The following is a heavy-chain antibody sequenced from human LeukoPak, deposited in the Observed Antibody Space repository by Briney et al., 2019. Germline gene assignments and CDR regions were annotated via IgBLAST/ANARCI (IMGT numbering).Heavy chain of an antibody. CDR3: ARGEGYSGYDLIDY. J-gene: IGHJ4*02. Sequence: PGGSLRFSCAASGFTFSSYSMNWVRQAPGKGLEWVSYISSSSSTIYYADSVKGRFTISRDNAKNSLYLQMNSLRAEDTAVYYCARGEGYSGYDLIDYWGQGTLVTVSS. CDR1: GFTFSSYS. D-gene: IGHD5-12*01. V-gene: IGHV3-48*01. CDR2: ISSSSSTI.